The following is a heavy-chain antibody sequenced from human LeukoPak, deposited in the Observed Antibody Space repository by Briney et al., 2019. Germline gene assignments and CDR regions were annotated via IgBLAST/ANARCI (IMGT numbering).Heavy chain of an antibody. D-gene: IGHD1-1*01. CDR1: GFTFSSYW. V-gene: IGHV3-7*01. CDR3: ASGSHWRLDY. J-gene: IGHJ4*02. Sequence: HPGGSLRLSCAASGFTFSSYWMSWVRQAPGMGLEWVANIKQDGSEKYYVDSVKGRFTISRDNAKSSLYLQMNSLRAEDTAVYYCASGSHWRLDYWAWEPWSPSPQ. CDR2: IKQDGSEK.